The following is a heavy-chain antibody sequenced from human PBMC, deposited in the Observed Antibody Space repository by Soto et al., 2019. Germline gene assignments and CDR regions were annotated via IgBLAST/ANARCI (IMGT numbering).Heavy chain of an antibody. D-gene: IGHD2-21*02. CDR1: CGPISSGGFY. Sequence: TLSLTRTFSCGPISSGGFYWSWVRQHPGEGLERRWYINYSGNTYYRQTLKGRVTMTTDTSTNQYSMKLSFVRAADTAVYYCARVPYGGNSGDYYYYGMDVWRQGTTVTVSS. V-gene: IGHV4-31*03. CDR2: INYSGNT. J-gene: IGHJ6*02. CDR3: ARVPYGGNSGDYYYYGMDV.